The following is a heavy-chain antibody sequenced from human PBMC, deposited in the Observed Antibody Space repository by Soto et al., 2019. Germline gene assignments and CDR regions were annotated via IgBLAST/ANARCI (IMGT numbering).Heavy chain of an antibody. J-gene: IGHJ6*02. CDR1: GGTFSSYA. D-gene: IGHD3-22*01. CDR3: ANHYYDSSGYYYYYYGMDV. V-gene: IGHV1-69*13. CDR2: IIPIFGTA. Sequence: GASVKVSCKASGGTFSSYAISWVRQAPGQGLEWMGGIIPIFGTANYAQKFQGRVTITADESTSTAYMELSSLRSEDTAVYYCANHYYDSSGYYYYYYGMDVWGQGTTVTV.